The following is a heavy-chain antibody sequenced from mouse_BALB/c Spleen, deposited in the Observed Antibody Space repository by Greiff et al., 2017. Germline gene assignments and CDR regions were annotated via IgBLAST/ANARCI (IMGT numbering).Heavy chain of an antibody. D-gene: IGHD2-1*01. CDR1: GFTFNTNA. CDR3: VRDGNYGLFDY. CDR2: IRSKSNNYAT. Sequence: GGGLVQPKGSLKLSCAASGFTFNTNAMNWVRQAPGKGLEWVARIRSKSNNYATYYADSVKDRFTISRDDSQSMLYLQMNNLKTEDTAMYYCVRDGNYGLFDYWGQGTTLTVSS. V-gene: IGHV10S3*01. J-gene: IGHJ2*01.